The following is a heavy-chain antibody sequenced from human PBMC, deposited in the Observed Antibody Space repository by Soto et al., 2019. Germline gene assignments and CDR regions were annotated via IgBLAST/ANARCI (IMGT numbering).Heavy chain of an antibody. Sequence: EVQLVESGGGLVQPGGSLRLSCAASGFTFSDYSMNWVRQAPGKGLEWVSYISSSSSTIYYADSVKGRFTISRDNAKNSLYLQMNSRRGEDTAVYYCVGLGRYVQHWGQGTLVTVSS. V-gene: IGHV3-48*01. CDR3: VGLGRYVQH. CDR1: GFTFSDYS. J-gene: IGHJ1*01. D-gene: IGHD3-16*01. CDR2: ISSSSSTI.